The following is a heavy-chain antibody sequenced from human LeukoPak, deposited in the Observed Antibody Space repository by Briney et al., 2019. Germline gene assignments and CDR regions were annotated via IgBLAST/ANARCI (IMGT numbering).Heavy chain of an antibody. V-gene: IGHV1-46*01. J-gene: IGHJ6*02. CDR3: ARDGHGDYDIFQTYGMDV. CDR1: GYTFTGYY. Sequence: AASVKVSCKASGYTFTGYYMHWVRQAPGQGLEWMGIINPSGGSTSYAQKFQGRVTMTRDTSTSTVYMELSSLRSEDTAVYYCARDGHGDYDIFQTYGMDVWGQGTTVTVSS. D-gene: IGHD3-9*01. CDR2: INPSGGST.